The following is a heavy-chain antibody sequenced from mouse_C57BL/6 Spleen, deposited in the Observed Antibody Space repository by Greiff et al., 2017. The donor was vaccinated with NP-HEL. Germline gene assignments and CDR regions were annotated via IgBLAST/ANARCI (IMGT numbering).Heavy chain of an antibody. J-gene: IGHJ2*01. V-gene: IGHV1-63*01. Sequence: QVQLQQSGAELVRPGTSVKMSCKASGYTFTNYWIGWAKQRPGHGLEWIGDIYPGGGYTNYNEKFKGKATLTVDKSSSTAYMQFSSLTSEDSAISYCAMSYYYCSSPYFCYWGPATTLTVSS. CDR3: AMSYYYCSSPYFCY. CDR1: GYTFTNYW. CDR2: IYPGGGYT. D-gene: IGHD1-1*01.